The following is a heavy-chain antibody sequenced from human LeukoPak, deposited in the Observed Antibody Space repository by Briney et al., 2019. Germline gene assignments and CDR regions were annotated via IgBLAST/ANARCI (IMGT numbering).Heavy chain of an antibody. J-gene: IGHJ4*02. CDR3: VRDGGTTGYDSLDY. D-gene: IGHD5-12*01. CDR2: INQDGSEK. CDR1: GFTFRSYW. Sequence: GGSLRLSCAASGFTFRSYWMSWVRQAPGKGLEWVANINQDGSEKYHVDFVKGRFTISRDNAKNSVYLQMNSLTAEDTAVYYCVRDGGTTGYDSLDYWGQGTLLTVSS. V-gene: IGHV3-7*01.